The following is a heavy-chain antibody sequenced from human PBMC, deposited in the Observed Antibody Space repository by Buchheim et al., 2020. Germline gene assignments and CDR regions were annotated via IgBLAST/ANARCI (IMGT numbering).Heavy chain of an antibody. V-gene: IGHV3-30-3*01. CDR3: ARDAPMYSSGWYGGMDV. CDR2: ISYDGSNK. D-gene: IGHD6-19*01. J-gene: IGHJ6*02. CDR1: GFTFSSYA. Sequence: QVQLVESGGGVVQPGRSLRLSCAASGFTFSSYAMHWVSQAPGKGLEWVAVISYDGSNKYYADSVKGRFTISRDNSKNTLYLQMNSLGAEDTAVYYCARDAPMYSSGWYGGMDVWGQGTT.